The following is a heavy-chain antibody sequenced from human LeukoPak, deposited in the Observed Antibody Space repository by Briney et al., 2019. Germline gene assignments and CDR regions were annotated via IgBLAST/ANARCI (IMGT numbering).Heavy chain of an antibody. CDR1: GFTFSSYG. CDR3: AKDGMDV. CDR2: ISYDGSNK. Sequence: GGSLRLSCAASGFTFSSYGMHWVRQAPGKGLEWVAVISYDGSNKYYADSVKGRFTISRDNSKNTLYLQMNSLRVEDTAVYYCAKDGMDVWGQGTTVTVSS. V-gene: IGHV3-30*18. J-gene: IGHJ6*02.